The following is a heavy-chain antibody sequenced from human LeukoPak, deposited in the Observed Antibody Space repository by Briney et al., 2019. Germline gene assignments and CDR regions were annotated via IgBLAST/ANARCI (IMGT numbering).Heavy chain of an antibody. V-gene: IGHV4-59*01. J-gene: IGHJ4*02. Sequence: PETLSLTCTVSGDSISSFYWNWIRQPPGKGLEWIAYISDSGSTKYNASLKSRVTISVDTSKNQFSLKVISVTAADTAVYFCARANPGQLVFDYWGQGTLVTVSS. CDR2: ISDSGST. D-gene: IGHD6-6*01. CDR3: ARANPGQLVFDY. CDR1: GDSISSFY.